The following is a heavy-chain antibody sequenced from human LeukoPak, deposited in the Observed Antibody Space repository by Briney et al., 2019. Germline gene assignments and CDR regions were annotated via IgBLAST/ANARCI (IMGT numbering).Heavy chain of an antibody. V-gene: IGHV4-59*01. J-gene: IGHJ4*02. CDR1: GGSISSYY. Sequence: SETLSLTCTVSGGSISSYYWSWTRQPPGKGLEWIGYIYYSGSTNYNPSLKSRVTISVDTSKNQFSLKLSSVTAADTAVYYCAASIAVADPTKYYFDYWGQGTLVTVSS. D-gene: IGHD6-19*01. CDR2: IYYSGST. CDR3: AASIAVADPTKYYFDY.